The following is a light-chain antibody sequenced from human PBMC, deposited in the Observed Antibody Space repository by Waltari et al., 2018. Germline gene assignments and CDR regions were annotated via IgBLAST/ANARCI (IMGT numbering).Light chain of an antibody. CDR2: GAS. Sequence: EIVLTQSPGTLSLSPGERATLSCRASQSISSSYLAWYQQKPGQAPRLLIYGASSRATGIPERFSGSGSGTEFTLTTTRLEPEDFAVYYCQQHGSSSRTFGQGTKVEIK. CDR1: QSISSSY. J-gene: IGKJ1*01. CDR3: QQHGSSSRT. V-gene: IGKV3-20*01.